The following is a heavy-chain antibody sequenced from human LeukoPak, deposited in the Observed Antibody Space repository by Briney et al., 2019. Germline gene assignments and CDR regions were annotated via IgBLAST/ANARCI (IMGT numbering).Heavy chain of an antibody. J-gene: IGHJ4*02. CDR1: GFTFSSYN. Sequence: GGSLRLSCAASGFTFSSYNMNWVRQAPGKGLEWVSSITSGSSYIYYADSVKGRFTISRDNAKKSLYLQMNSLRAEDTAFYYCARVGYSSGWRAPDFDYWGQGTLVTVSS. CDR3: ARVGYSSGWRAPDFDY. D-gene: IGHD6-19*01. CDR2: ITSGSSYI. V-gene: IGHV3-21*01.